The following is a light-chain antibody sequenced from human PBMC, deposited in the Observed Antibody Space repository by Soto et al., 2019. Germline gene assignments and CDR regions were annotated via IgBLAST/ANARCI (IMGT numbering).Light chain of an antibody. V-gene: IGKV1-5*03. CDR2: KAS. CDR3: QHYNSYSEA. J-gene: IGKJ1*01. CDR1: QTISSW. Sequence: DIQMTHSPSTLSGSVGAGVTITCRASQTISSWLAWYQQKPGKAPKLLIYKASTLKSGVPSRFSGSGSGTEFTLTISRLQPDDFATYYCQHYNSYSEAFGQGTKVDIK.